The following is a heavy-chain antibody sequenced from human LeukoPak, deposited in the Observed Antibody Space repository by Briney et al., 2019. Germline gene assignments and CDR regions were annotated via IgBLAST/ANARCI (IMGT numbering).Heavy chain of an antibody. Sequence: ASVRVSCKASGYTISDYFMHWVRQAPGQGLEWMGWINPNTNGINYAQKFQGRVIMTRDTSINTAYMELRSLTSDDTAIYYCASARYSGHVPFDFWGQGTLVTVST. CDR3: ASARYSGHVPFDF. J-gene: IGHJ4*02. CDR2: INPNTNGI. D-gene: IGHD5-12*01. V-gene: IGHV1-2*02. CDR1: GYTISDYF.